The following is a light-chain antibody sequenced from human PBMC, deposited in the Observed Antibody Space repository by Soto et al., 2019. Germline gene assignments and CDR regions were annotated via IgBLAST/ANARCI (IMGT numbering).Light chain of an antibody. J-gene: IGLJ1*01. CDR2: DDN. CDR3: GSWDSSLSAYV. V-gene: IGLV1-51*01. CDR1: SSNIGGNS. Sequence: SVLTQPPSVSAAPGQKVTISCSGSSSNIGGNSVSWYQQLPGTAPKLLIYDDNKRPSGIPDRFSGSKSGTSATLRITGFQTGDEADYYCGSWDSSLSAYVFGTGTKVTVL.